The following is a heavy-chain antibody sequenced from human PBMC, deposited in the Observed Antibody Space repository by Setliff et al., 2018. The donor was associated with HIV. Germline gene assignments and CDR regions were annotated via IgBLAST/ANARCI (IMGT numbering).Heavy chain of an antibody. V-gene: IGHV1-69*10. J-gene: IGHJ5*02. Sequence: SVKVSCKASGGTFSTYAISWVRQAPGRGLEWVGGIIPTLGVAHNAQKFQGRVTITADKSTNTAFMELSSLRSEDAAVYYCARLRGRIVVPSAMPSWGQGTLVTVSS. CDR1: GGTFSTYA. CDR3: ARLRGRIVVPSAMPS. D-gene: IGHD2-2*01. CDR2: IIPTLGVA.